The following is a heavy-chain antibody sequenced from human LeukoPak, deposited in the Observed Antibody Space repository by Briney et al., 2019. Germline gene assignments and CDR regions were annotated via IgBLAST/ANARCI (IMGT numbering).Heavy chain of an antibody. CDR1: EFTFSSYW. V-gene: IGHV3-74*01. D-gene: IGHD3-22*01. Sequence: PGGSLRLSCAASEFTFSSYWMHWVRQAPGKGLVWVSRINSDEGSTTYADSVKGRFTISRDNAENTLYLQMHSLRAEDTAVYYCARAKNYYDISGRSYYYYMDVWGKGTTVTVSS. CDR3: ARAKNYYDISGRSYYYYMDV. J-gene: IGHJ6*03. CDR2: INSDEGST.